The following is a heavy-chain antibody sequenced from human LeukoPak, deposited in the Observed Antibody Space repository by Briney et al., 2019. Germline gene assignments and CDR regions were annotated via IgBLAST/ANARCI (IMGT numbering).Heavy chain of an antibody. D-gene: IGHD1-1*01. Sequence: ASVKVSCKASGYTFTSYGISWVRQAPGQGLEWMGWISAYNGNTNYAQKLQGRVTMTTDTSTSTAHMELRSLRSDDTAVYYCARNNWNDGLSVDFDYWGQGTLVTVSS. V-gene: IGHV1-18*01. CDR1: GYTFTSYG. CDR2: ISAYNGNT. J-gene: IGHJ4*02. CDR3: ARNNWNDGLSVDFDY.